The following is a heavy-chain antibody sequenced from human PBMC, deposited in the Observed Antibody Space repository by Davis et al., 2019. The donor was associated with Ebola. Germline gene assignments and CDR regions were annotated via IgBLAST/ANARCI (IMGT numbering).Heavy chain of an antibody. J-gene: IGHJ4*02. CDR1: GGSFSSHP. CDR3: ARDFDGGNYYFDY. V-gene: IGHV1-69*13. D-gene: IGHD3-9*01. CDR2: IIPIFDTP. Sequence: SVKVSCKTSGGSFSSHPISWVRQATRQGLEWMGGIIPIFDTPHYAQKFQGRITITADASTSTAYMELSSLRSEDTATYFCARDFDGGNYYFDYWGPGTPVTVSS.